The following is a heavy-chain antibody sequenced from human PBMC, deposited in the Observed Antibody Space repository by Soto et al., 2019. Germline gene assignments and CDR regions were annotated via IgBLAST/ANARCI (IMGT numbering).Heavy chain of an antibody. Sequence: PGGSLRLSCAASGFTFSSYGMHWVRQAPGKGLEWVAVISYDGSNKYYADSVKGRFTISRDNSKNTLYLQMNSLRAEDTAVYYCANFYIVGATSGDFDYCGQRSLVPVSA. CDR2: ISYDGSNK. CDR3: ANFYIVGATSGDFDY. D-gene: IGHD1-26*01. CDR1: GFTFSSYG. V-gene: IGHV3-30*18. J-gene: IGHJ4*02.